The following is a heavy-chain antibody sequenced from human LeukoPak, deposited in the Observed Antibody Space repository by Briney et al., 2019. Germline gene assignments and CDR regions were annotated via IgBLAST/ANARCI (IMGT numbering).Heavy chain of an antibody. CDR1: GFTFSSYW. V-gene: IGHV3-74*03. J-gene: IGHJ4*02. CDR3: AMTTVGFDY. CDR2: INNDGSRT. Sequence: GGSLRLSCAASGFTFSSYWMHWVRQAPGKGLMWVSRINNDGSRTTYADSLKGRFTISRDNAKNTLYLQMNSLRAEDTAVYYCAMTTVGFDYWGQGTLVTVSS. D-gene: IGHD4-23*01.